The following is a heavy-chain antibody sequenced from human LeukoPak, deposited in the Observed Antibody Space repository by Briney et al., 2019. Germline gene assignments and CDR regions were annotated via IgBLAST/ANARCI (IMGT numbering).Heavy chain of an antibody. Sequence: GESLKISCKGSGYSFTNYWIGWVRQMPGKGLEWTGIIYPGDSDTRYSPSFQGQVTISADKSISTAYLQWSSLKASDTAMYYCARRGTTIFGVDPYYYYYYMDVWGKGTTVTVSS. CDR1: GYSFTNYW. CDR3: ARRGTTIFGVDPYYYYYYMDV. D-gene: IGHD3-3*01. V-gene: IGHV5-51*01. J-gene: IGHJ6*03. CDR2: IYPGDSDT.